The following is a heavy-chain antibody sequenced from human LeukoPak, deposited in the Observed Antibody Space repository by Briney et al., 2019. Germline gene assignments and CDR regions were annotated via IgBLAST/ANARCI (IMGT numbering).Heavy chain of an antibody. V-gene: IGHV4-31*03. J-gene: IGHJ4*02. CDR1: GDSISSGGYY. Sequence: SETLSLTCTVSGDSISSGGYYWSWIRQRPGVGLEWIGYIYYSGNTYYTPSLKSRVTISLDTSKNQFSLKLSFVTAADTAVYYCAKYGYYDSSGYFYAGDWGQGTLVTVSS. D-gene: IGHD3-22*01. CDR2: IYYSGNT. CDR3: AKYGYYDSSGYFYAGD.